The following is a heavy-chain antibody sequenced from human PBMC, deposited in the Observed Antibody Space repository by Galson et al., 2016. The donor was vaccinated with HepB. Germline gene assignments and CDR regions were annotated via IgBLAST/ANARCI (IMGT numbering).Heavy chain of an antibody. D-gene: IGHD3-22*01. J-gene: IGHJ2*01. V-gene: IGHV3-23*01. CDR1: GFTFSSYA. CDR2: ISGSGGST. Sequence: SLRLSCAASGFTFSSYAMSWVRQAPGKGLEWVSAISGSGGSTYYADSVKGRFTISRDNSKNTLYLQMNSLRAEDTAVYYCARDSDTSGLHWYFDLWGRGTLVTVSS. CDR3: ARDSDTSGLHWYFDL.